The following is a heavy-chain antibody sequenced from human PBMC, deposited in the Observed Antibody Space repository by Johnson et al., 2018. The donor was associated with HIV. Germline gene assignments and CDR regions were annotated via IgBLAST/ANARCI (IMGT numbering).Heavy chain of an antibody. V-gene: IGHV3-7*05. D-gene: IGHD3-3*01. CDR2: IKQHGSTN. Sequence: VQLVESGGGLVQPGGSLRLSCAASGFTFRSYWMSWVRQAPGKGLEWVANIKQHGSTNYYVDYVKGRFTISIDNAKNSLFLQMNSLRAEDTAVYYCARAPEVWELRHPGTFDVWGQGTMVTVSS. CDR3: ARAPEVWELRHPGTFDV. J-gene: IGHJ3*01. CDR1: GFTFRSYW.